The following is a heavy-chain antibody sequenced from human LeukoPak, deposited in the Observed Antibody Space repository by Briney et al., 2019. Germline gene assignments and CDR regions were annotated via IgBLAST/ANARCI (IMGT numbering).Heavy chain of an antibody. CDR3: ARETNNYGSGIGWFDP. J-gene: IGHJ5*02. D-gene: IGHD3-10*01. CDR2: INHIVST. V-gene: IGHV4-34*01. CDR1: VVSFSAYS. Sequence: SETLSLTCTVYVVSFSAYSCSWIGHPPRQGLEWIGEINHIVSTNYNPSLKSRVTISVDTSKNQLSLKLRSVTAADTDVYDCARETNNYGSGIGWFDPWGQGTLVTVSS.